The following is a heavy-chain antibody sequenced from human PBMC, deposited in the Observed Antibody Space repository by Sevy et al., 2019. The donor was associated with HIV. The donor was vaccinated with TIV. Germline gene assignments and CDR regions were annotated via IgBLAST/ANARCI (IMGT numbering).Heavy chain of an antibody. J-gene: IGHJ4*02. D-gene: IGHD3-16*01. V-gene: IGHV3-49*04. Sequence: GGSLRLSCTASGFTCGDYCMSWVRQAPGKGLEWVAFLKSDVYGGTVDHAASVRGRFVISRDDSKTIAYLQMNDLKTDETGVYHCTRGKEAQAIFDYWGKGALVTVSS. CDR2: LKSDVYGGTV. CDR3: TRGKEAQAIFDY. CDR1: GFTCGDYC.